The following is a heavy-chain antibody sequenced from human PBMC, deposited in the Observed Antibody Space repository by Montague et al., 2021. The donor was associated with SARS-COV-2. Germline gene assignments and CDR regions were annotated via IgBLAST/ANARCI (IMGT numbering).Heavy chain of an antibody. CDR2: TYYTSKWYN. J-gene: IGHJ4*02. V-gene: IGHV6-1*01. Sequence: CAISGDSVSNHRAAWNWVRPSPSRGLEWLGRTYYTSKWYNDYALFVKSRITINPDTSKNQVSLRLNSVTPEDTAIYFCAREVDNYFGYWGQGTLVTVSS. D-gene: IGHD3-9*01. CDR1: GDSVSNHRAA. CDR3: AREVDNYFGY.